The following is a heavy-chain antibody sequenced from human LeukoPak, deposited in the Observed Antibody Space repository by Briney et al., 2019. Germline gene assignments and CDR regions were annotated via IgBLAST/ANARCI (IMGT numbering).Heavy chain of an antibody. CDR1: GFTVSSNY. J-gene: IGHJ4*02. D-gene: IGHD6-19*01. Sequence: GGSLRLSCAASGFTVSSNYMSWVRQAPGKGLEWVSILYSGGSTYYADSVKGRFTISRDNSKNTLYLQMNSLRAEDTAVYYCARERPFYSSGWYFDYWGQGALVTVSS. V-gene: IGHV3-53*01. CDR3: ARERPFYSSGWYFDY. CDR2: LYSGGST.